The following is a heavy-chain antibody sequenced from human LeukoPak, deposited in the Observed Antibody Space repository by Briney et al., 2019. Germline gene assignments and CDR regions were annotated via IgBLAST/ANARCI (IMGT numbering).Heavy chain of an antibody. D-gene: IGHD1-26*01. CDR1: GYTLTELS. V-gene: IGHV1-24*01. CDR3: ARVIPQKWELPGKWFDP. Sequence: ASVKVSCKVSGYTLTELSMHWVRQAPGKGLEWMGGFDPEEGEAIYAQTFQGRVTMTTDTSTSTASMELRSLRSDDTAVYYCARVIPQKWELPGKWFDPWGQGTLVTVSS. CDR2: FDPEEGEA. J-gene: IGHJ5*02.